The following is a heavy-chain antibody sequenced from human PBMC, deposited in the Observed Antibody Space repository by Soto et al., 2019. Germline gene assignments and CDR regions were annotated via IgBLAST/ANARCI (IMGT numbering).Heavy chain of an antibody. CDR3: SGAESPDTPYFPRS. Sequence: GGSLRLSWAGSGFPFDDVAINGVRQAPGKGLDWVGRIRNQSYQETTESAGAVKGRFTTSTDTSTGIAYLQMNSLNMEDSAVYYSSGAESPDTPYFPRSWGQGT. D-gene: IGHD2-8*01. CDR2: IRNQSYQETT. J-gene: IGHJ5*02. V-gene: IGHV3-49*04. CDR1: GFPFDDVA.